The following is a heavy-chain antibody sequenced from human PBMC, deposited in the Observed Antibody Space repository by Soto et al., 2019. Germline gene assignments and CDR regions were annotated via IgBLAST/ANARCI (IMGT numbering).Heavy chain of an antibody. CDR1: CYTSTSYG. J-gene: IGHJ3*02. V-gene: IGHV1-18*01. CDR3: ARLQWPSKGAFDI. CDR2: ISAYNGNT. D-gene: IGHD6-19*01. Sequence: ASVKASCNASCYTSTSYGLSRVRQSPGQGLEWMGWISAYNGNTKYAQKLQGRVTMTTDTSTSTAYMELRSLRSDDTAVYYCARLQWPSKGAFDIWGQGTMV.